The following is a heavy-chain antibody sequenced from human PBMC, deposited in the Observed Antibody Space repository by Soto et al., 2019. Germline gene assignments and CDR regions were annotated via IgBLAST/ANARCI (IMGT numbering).Heavy chain of an antibody. CDR3: ARSPPGLTLVSGYFDY. D-gene: IGHD3-10*01. CDR1: GFTFSSYS. Sequence: GSLRLSCTASGFTFSSYSMNWVRQAPGKGLEWVSSITGTTSFIYSADSVKGRFTISRDNAKNSLHLQMTSLTAEDTAVYYCARSPPGLTLVSGYFDYWGQGTPVTVSS. J-gene: IGHJ4*02. V-gene: IGHV3-21*01. CDR2: ITGTTSFI.